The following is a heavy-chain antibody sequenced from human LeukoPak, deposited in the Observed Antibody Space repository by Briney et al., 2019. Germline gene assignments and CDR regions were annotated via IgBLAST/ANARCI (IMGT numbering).Heavy chain of an antibody. Sequence: GGSLRLSCAASGFTFSSYAMSWVRQAPGKGLEWVSAISGSGGSTYYADSVKGRFTISRDNSKNTLYLQMNSLRAEDTAVYYCARDLLEYSSSYYFDYWGQGTLVTVSS. CDR1: GFTFSSYA. CDR3: ARDLLEYSSSYYFDY. V-gene: IGHV3-23*01. D-gene: IGHD6-6*01. J-gene: IGHJ4*02. CDR2: ISGSGGST.